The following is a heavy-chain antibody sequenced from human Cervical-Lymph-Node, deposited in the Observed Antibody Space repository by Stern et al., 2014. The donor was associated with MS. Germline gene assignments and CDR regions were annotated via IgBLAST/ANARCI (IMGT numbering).Heavy chain of an antibody. D-gene: IGHD1-14*01. CDR1: EYNFNTHW. J-gene: IGHJ5*02. V-gene: IGHV5-51*03. CDR2: IYPGNSDT. Sequence: EGQLVESGAEVKKPGESLKISCKGSEYNFNTHWIAWVRQMPGKGLEWLGNIYPGNSDTRYNPSLQGQVSISADKSITTAYLHFSSLKASDSAMYFCARHGGPNWNHEAHNWFDPWGQGTLVTVSS. CDR3: ARHGGPNWNHEAHNWFDP.